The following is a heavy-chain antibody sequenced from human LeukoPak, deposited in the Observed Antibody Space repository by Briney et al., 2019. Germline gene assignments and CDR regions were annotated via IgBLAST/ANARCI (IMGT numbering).Heavy chain of an antibody. CDR2: IYYSGST. V-gene: IGHV4-59*01. D-gene: IGHD4-23*01. CDR3: ARSDYGGLYYYYGMDV. J-gene: IGHJ6*02. CDR1: GGSISSYY. Sequence: SETLSLTCTVPGGSISSYYWSWVRQPPGKGLEWIGYIYYSGSTNYNPSLKSRVTISVDTSKNQFSLKLSSVTAADTAVYYCARSDYGGLYYYYGMDVWGQGTTVTVSS.